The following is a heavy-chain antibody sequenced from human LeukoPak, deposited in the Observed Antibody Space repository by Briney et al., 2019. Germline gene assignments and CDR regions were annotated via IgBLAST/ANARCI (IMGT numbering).Heavy chain of an antibody. Sequence: QAGGSLRLSCAASRFIFSSYAMSWVRQAPGKGLEWVSAISGSGDNTYYAGSVKGRFTISRDNSKNTLYLKMNSLRAEDTAVYYCAKLSGGSCYSPVDYWGQGTLVTVSS. J-gene: IGHJ4*02. D-gene: IGHD2-15*01. CDR1: RFIFSSYA. CDR2: ISGSGDNT. CDR3: AKLSGGSCYSPVDY. V-gene: IGHV3-23*01.